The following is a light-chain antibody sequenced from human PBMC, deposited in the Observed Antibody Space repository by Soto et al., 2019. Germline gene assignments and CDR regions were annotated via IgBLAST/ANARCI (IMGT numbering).Light chain of an antibody. Sequence: DIQMTQSPSTLSSSVGDRVTISCRASQCVSNRLAWYQQNPGKAPKVLTHDASSLESGVPSRFSVSGSGTEFILTISCMQPDDFASYCCKHYGGMWRFGQGTKVEMK. CDR1: QCVSNR. CDR3: KHYGGMWR. V-gene: IGKV1-5*01. J-gene: IGKJ1*01. CDR2: DAS.